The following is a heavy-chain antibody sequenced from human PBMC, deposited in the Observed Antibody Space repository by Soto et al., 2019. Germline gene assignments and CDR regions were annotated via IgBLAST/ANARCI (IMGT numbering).Heavy chain of an antibody. J-gene: IGHJ4*02. CDR3: AHRTGFDY. CDR1: GYTFSSFD. V-gene: IGHV3-23*01. Sequence: EVQLWESGGGLVQPGGSLRLSCAVSGYTFSSFDMSWVRQAPGKGLEWVSTISGSGGGTNYADSVKGRLTISRDISTYTVYLQMNSLRAEDTAVYYCAHRTGFDYWGQGALVTVSS. CDR2: ISGSGGGT.